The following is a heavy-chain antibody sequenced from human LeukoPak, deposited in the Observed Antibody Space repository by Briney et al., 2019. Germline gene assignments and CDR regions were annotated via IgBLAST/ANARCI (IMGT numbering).Heavy chain of an antibody. D-gene: IGHD4/OR15-4a*01. CDR3: ARRAGAYSHPYDY. J-gene: IGHJ4*02. CDR2: IYSDNT. CDR1: GFNVSSNS. Sequence: GGSLRLSCTVSGFNVSSNSMSWVRQAPGKGLEWVSFIYSDNTHYSDSVKGRFTISRDNSKNTLYLQMNSLRAEDTAVYYCARRAGAYSHPYDYWGQGTLVTVSS. V-gene: IGHV3-53*01.